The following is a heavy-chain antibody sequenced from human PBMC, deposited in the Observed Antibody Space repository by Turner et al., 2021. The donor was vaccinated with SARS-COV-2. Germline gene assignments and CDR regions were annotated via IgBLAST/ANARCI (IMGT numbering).Heavy chain of an antibody. CDR2: IYSGGST. J-gene: IGHJ6*02. V-gene: IGHV3-66*01. CDR1: GITVSSNY. CDR3: ARDLYYYGMDV. Sequence: EVQLVESGGGLVRPWGSLRLSCAASGITVSSNYMSWVRQAPGKGLEWVSVIYSGGSTYYADSVKGRFTISRDNSKNTLYLQMNSLRAEDTAVYYCARDLYYYGMDVWGQGTTVTVSS.